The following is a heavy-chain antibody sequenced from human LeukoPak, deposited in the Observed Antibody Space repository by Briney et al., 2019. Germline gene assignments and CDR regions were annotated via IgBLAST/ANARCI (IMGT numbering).Heavy chain of an antibody. CDR3: ARHGLVVGSSSWYASWFDP. V-gene: IGHV5-51*01. J-gene: IGHJ5*02. CDR1: GYSFTSYW. CDR2: IYPGDSDT. Sequence: GESLKISCKGSGYSFTSYWIGWVRQLPGKGLEWMGIIYPGDSDTRYSPSFQGQVTISADKSISTAYLQWSSLKASDTAMYYCARHGLVVGSSSWYASWFDPWGQGTLVTVSS. D-gene: IGHD6-13*01.